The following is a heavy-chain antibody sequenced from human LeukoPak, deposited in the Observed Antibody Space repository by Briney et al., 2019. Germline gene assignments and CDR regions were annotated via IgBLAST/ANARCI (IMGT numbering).Heavy chain of an antibody. Sequence: ASVKVSCKASGGTFSSYAISWVRQAPGQGLEWMGGIIPIFGTVNYAQKFQGRVTITTDESTSTAYMELSSLRSEDTAVYYCARDHLPVRNCTNGVCERQIQHWGQGTLVTVSS. CDR1: GGTFSSYA. V-gene: IGHV1-69*05. D-gene: IGHD2-8*01. CDR3: ARDHLPVRNCTNGVCERQIQH. J-gene: IGHJ1*01. CDR2: IIPIFGTV.